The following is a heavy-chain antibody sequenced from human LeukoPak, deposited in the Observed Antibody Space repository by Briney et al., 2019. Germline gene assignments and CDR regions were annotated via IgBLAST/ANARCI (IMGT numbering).Heavy chain of an antibody. CDR3: ARDPDSKDFWSGYSDY. V-gene: IGHV3-30-3*01. D-gene: IGHD3-3*01. Sequence: GGSLRLSCAASGFTFSSYAMHWVRQAPGKGLEWVAVISYDGSNKYYADSVKGRFTISRDNSKNTLYLQMNSLRAEDAAVYYCARDPDSKDFWSGYSDYWGQGTLVTVSS. CDR1: GFTFSSYA. J-gene: IGHJ4*02. CDR2: ISYDGSNK.